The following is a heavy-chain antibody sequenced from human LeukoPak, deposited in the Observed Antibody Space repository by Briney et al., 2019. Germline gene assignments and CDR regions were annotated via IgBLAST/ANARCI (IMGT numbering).Heavy chain of an antibody. CDR1: GGTFSSYA. CDR3: ARAESSGPERLVLVHFDY. J-gene: IGHJ4*02. D-gene: IGHD1-1*01. Sequence: ASVKVSCKASGGTFSSYAISWVRQAPGQGLEWMGGIIPIFGTANYAQKFQGRVTITADESTSIAYMELSSLRSEDTAVYYCARAESSGPERLVLVHFDYWGQGTLVTVSS. V-gene: IGHV1-69*01. CDR2: IIPIFGTA.